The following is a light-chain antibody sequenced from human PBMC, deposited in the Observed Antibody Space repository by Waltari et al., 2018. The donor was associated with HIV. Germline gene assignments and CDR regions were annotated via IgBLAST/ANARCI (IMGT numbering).Light chain of an antibody. V-gene: IGLV2-23*02. Sequence: QPALTQPASVSGSPGQSITISCTGHSRDVGSYNIVSWYPQHPGQAPNLMIYEVSKRPSGVSNRFSGSKSGNTASLTISGLQAEDEADYYCCSYAGSRVFGGGTKLTVL. CDR3: CSYAGSRV. J-gene: IGLJ3*02. CDR2: EVS. CDR1: SRDVGSYNI.